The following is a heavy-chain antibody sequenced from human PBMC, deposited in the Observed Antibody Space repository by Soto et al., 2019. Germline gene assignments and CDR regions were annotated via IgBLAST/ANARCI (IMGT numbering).Heavy chain of an antibody. CDR2: INPNSGGT. CDR3: ARVSVNDYGGNSWNSGMDV. V-gene: IGHV1-2*04. CDR1: GYTFTGYY. D-gene: IGHD4-17*01. J-gene: IGHJ6*02. Sequence: ASVEVSCKASGYTFTGYYMHWVRQAPGQGLEWMGWINPNSGGTNYAQKFQGWVTMTRDTSISTAYMELSRLRSDDTAVYYCARVSVNDYGGNSWNSGMDVWGQGTTVTVSS.